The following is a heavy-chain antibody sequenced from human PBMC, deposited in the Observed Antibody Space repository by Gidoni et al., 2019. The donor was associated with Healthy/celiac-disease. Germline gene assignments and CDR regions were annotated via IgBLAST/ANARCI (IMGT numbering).Heavy chain of an antibody. V-gene: IGHV3-30*18. J-gene: IGHJ4*02. CDR2: ISYDGSNK. Sequence: QVQLVESGGGVVQPGRSLRLSCAASGFTFSSYGMHWVRQAPGKGLEWVAVISYDGSNKYYADSVKGRFTISRDNSKNTLYLQMNSLRAEDTAVYYCAKYNSGWGFDYWGQGTLVTVSS. CDR3: AKYNSGWGFDY. CDR1: GFTFSSYG. D-gene: IGHD6-19*01.